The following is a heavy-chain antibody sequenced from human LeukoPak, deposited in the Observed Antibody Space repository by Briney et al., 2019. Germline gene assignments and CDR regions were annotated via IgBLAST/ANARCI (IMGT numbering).Heavy chain of an antibody. J-gene: IGHJ4*02. CDR2: INPNSGGT. V-gene: IGHV1-2*02. CDR3: ARDRSEDFWSGYYAY. Sequence: ASVKVSCKASGYTFTSYYMHWVRQAPGQGLEWMGWINPNSGGTNYAQKFQGRVTMTRDTSISTAYMELSRLRSDDTAVYYCARDRSEDFWSGYYAYWGQGTLVTVSS. D-gene: IGHD3-3*01. CDR1: GYTFTSYY.